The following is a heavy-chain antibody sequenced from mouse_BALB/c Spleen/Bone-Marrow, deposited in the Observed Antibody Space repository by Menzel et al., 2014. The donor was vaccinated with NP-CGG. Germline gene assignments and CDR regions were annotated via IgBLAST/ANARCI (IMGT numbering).Heavy chain of an antibody. CDR1: SFNIKDTY. V-gene: IGHV14-3*02. J-gene: IGHJ4*01. CDR2: IDPANGTT. D-gene: IGHD4-1*01. CDR3: ARWEYYAMDY. Sequence: EVQLQQSGAELVKPGASVKLSCTASSFNIKDTYMRWVKQRPEQGLEWIGRIDPANGTTKYDPKFQGKAIIAADTSSNTAYLQLSSRTSEDTAVYYCARWEYYAMDYWCQGTSVTVSS.